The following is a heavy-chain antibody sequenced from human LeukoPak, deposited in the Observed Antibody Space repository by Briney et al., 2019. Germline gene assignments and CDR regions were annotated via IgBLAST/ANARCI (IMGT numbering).Heavy chain of an antibody. V-gene: IGHV4-39*01. CDR2: IYYSGST. Sequence: SETLSLTCTVSGGSISSSSYYWGWIRQPPGKGLEWIGSIYYSGSTHYNPSLKSRVTISVDTSKNQFSLKLSSVTAADTAVYYCARHAGSSWYRRFDYWGQGTLVTVSS. CDR1: GGSISSSSYY. J-gene: IGHJ4*02. CDR3: ARHAGSSWYRRFDY. D-gene: IGHD6-13*01.